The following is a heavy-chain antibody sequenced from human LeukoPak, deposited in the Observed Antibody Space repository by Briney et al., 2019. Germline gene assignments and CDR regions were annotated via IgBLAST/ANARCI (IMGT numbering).Heavy chain of an antibody. D-gene: IGHD3-10*01. Sequence: GGSLRLSCAASGFTFSSYSMVWVRVAPGKGLEWVSYIGGSSSKTYYADSVKGRFTISRDKAKNSLYLQMNSLRDEDTALYYCARVGSEWLVNDYWGQGTLVTVSS. CDR1: GFTFSSYS. CDR3: ARVGSEWLVNDY. CDR2: IGGSSSKT. J-gene: IGHJ4*02. V-gene: IGHV3-48*02.